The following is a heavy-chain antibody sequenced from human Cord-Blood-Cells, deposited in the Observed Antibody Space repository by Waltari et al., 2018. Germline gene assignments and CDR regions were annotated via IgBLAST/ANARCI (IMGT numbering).Heavy chain of an antibody. V-gene: IGHV1-18*01. CDR2: ISAYNGNT. J-gene: IGHJ3*02. D-gene: IGHD6-6*01. CDR3: EVGSSDAFDI. Sequence: QVQLVQSGAEVKKPGASVQVSCKASGYTFTSYGISWVRQAPGQGLEWMGWISAYNGNTNYAQNHQGRVTMTTDTSTSRAYIERRSLRSDDTAVYYCEVGSSDAFDIWGQGTMVTVSS. CDR1: GYTFTSYG.